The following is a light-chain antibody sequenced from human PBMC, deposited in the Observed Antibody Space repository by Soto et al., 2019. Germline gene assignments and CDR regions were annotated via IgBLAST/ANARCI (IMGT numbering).Light chain of an antibody. V-gene: IGKV1-5*03. CDR2: KAS. Sequence: DIQMTQSPSTLSAFVGERVTITCRASQSISTWLAWYQQKPGKVPKLLIFKASSLQSGVPSRFSGSGSGTDFTLTISSLQPDDFATHYCQQYNPSSRTFGQGTKVDI. CDR3: QQYNPSSRT. CDR1: QSISTW. J-gene: IGKJ1*01.